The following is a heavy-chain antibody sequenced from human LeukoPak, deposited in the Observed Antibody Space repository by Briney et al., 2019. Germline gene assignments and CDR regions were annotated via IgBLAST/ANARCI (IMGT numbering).Heavy chain of an antibody. CDR3: ARASSSWYHLDY. Sequence: ASVKVSCKASGYTFTGYYMHWVRQAPGQGLEWMGWINPNSGGTNYAQKFQGRVTMTRDTSISTAYMELSRLRSDDTAVYYCARASSSWYHLDYWGQGTLVTVYS. J-gene: IGHJ4*02. CDR2: INPNSGGT. D-gene: IGHD6-13*01. V-gene: IGHV1-2*02. CDR1: GYTFTGYY.